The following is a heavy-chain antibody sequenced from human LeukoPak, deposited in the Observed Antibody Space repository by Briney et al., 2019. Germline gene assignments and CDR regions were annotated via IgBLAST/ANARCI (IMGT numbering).Heavy chain of an antibody. D-gene: IGHD2-21*01. CDR2: INPNSGGT. Sequence: ASVKVSCKASGYTFTGYYMHWVRQAPGQGLEWMGWINPNSGGTNYAQKFQGWVTMTRDTSISTAYMELSRLRSDDTAVYYCARMGGGSDYQFDYWGQGILVTVSS. V-gene: IGHV1-2*04. J-gene: IGHJ4*02. CDR3: ARMGGGSDYQFDY. CDR1: GYTFTGYY.